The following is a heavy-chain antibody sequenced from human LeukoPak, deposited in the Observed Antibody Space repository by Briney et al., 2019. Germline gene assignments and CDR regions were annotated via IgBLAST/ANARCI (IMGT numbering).Heavy chain of an antibody. J-gene: IGHJ4*02. CDR3: AREGIADY. V-gene: IGHV3-48*03. Sequence: PGGSLRLSCAASGFTFSSHDMNWVRQAPGKGLEWVSYISNSGSTLSYADSVKGRFTISRDNAKNSLYLQMNSLRAEDTAVYYCAREGIADYWGQGTLVTVSS. CDR1: GFTFSSHD. D-gene: IGHD3-10*01. CDR2: ISNSGSTL.